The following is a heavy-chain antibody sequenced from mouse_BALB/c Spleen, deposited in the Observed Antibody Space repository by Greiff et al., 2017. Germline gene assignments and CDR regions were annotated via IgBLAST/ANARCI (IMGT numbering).Heavy chain of an antibody. J-gene: IGHJ4*01. CDR1: GFSLTSYG. V-gene: IGHV2-9*02. CDR2: IWAGGST. Sequence: QVQLKESGPGLVAPSQTLSITCTVSGFSLTSYGVHWVRQRPGKGLEWLGVIWAGGSTNYNSALMSRLSISKDNSKSQVFLKMNSLQTDDTAMYYCARRWLLPMDYWGQGTSVTVSS. D-gene: IGHD2-3*01. CDR3: ARRWLLPMDY.